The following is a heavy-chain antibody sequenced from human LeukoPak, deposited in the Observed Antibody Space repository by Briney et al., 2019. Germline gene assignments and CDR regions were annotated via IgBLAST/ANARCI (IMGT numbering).Heavy chain of an antibody. Sequence: GASVKVSCKASGYTFTGYYMHWVRQAPGQGLEWMGWINPNSGGTNYAQKFQGRVTMTRDTSISTAYMELSRLRSGDTAVYYCAREKNRSLGYSYGLGYWGQGTLVTVSS. J-gene: IGHJ4*02. D-gene: IGHD5-18*01. CDR2: INPNSGGT. CDR3: AREKNRSLGYSYGLGY. V-gene: IGHV1-2*02. CDR1: GYTFTGYY.